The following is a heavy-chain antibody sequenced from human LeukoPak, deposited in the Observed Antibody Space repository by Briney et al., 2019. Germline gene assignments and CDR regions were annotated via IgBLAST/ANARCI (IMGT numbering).Heavy chain of an antibody. J-gene: IGHJ3*02. CDR2: INPNSGGT. V-gene: IGHV1-2*06. CDR1: GYTFTGYY. Sequence: ASVKVSCKASGYTFTGYYMHWVRQAPGQGLEWMGRINPNSGGTNYAQKFQGRVTMTRDTSISTAYMELSRLRSDDTAVYYCAKDSVVTLDLDAFDIWGQGTMVTVSS. CDR3: AKDSVVTLDLDAFDI. D-gene: IGHD2-21*02.